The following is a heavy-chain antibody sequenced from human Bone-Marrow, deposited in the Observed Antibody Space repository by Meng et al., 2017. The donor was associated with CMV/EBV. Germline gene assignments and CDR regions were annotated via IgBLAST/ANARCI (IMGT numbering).Heavy chain of an antibody. CDR3: ARNFGYYSSIDY. D-gene: IGHD3-22*01. CDR2: INHSGST. J-gene: IGHJ4*02. V-gene: IGHV4-34*01. Sequence: GSLRLSCAVYGGSFSGYYWSWIRQPPGKGLEWIGEINHSGSTNYNPSLKSRVTISVDTSKNQFSLQVNSVTPEDTAVYYCARNFGYYSSIDYWGQGTLVTVSS. CDR1: GGSFSGYY.